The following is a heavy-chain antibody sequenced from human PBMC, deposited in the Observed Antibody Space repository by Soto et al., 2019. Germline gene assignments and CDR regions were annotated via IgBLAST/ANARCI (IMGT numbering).Heavy chain of an antibody. V-gene: IGHV4-59*02. CDR3: AGYMEGVRGRRF. D-gene: IGHD3-10*01. J-gene: IGHJ4*02. CDR1: GGSVTGYH. Sequence: QVQLQESGPGLVKPSETLSLTCTVSGGSVTGYHWSWIRQPPGKGLEWIGYILSSGSTKYNPSLQSRVAISIAPSPSLAPLKLSSATASDPAVYYCAGYMEGVRGRRFWGQGNLVTVSS. CDR2: ILSSGST.